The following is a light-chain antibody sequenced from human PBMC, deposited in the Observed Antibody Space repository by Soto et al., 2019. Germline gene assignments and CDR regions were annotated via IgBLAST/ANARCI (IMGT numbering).Light chain of an antibody. Sequence: QSVLAQPASVSGSPGQSITIPCTGTSGDVGSYNLVSWYQQHPGKAPKLLIYEVTERPSGVSNRFSGSKSGNTASLTISGLQPDGEADYYCCSYAGNSEVFGTGTRSPS. J-gene: IGLJ1*01. V-gene: IGLV2-23*02. CDR1: SGDVGSYNL. CDR2: EVT. CDR3: CSYAGNSEV.